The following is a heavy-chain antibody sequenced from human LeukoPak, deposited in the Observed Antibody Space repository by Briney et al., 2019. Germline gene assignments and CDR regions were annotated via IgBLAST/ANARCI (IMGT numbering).Heavy chain of an antibody. Sequence: GASVKVSCKASGYTFTSYGISWVRQAPGQGLEWMGWISAYNGNTNYAQKLQGRVTMTTDTSTSTAYMELRSLRSDDTAVYYCARDLRYDSSGYLTRQGVDYWGQGTLVTVSS. CDR1: GYTFTSYG. V-gene: IGHV1-18*01. J-gene: IGHJ4*02. D-gene: IGHD3-22*01. CDR2: ISAYNGNT. CDR3: ARDLRYDSSGYLTRQGVDY.